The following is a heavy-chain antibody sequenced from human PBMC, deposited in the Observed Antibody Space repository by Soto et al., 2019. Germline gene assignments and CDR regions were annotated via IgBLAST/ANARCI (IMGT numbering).Heavy chain of an antibody. D-gene: IGHD4-17*01. Sequence: SETLSLTCTVSGGSISSYYWSWIRQPPGKGLEWIGYSYYSGSTNYNPSLKSRVTISVDTSKNQFSLKLSSVTAADTAVYYCVRHETLHGDYVYWGQGILVTVSS. CDR2: SYYSGST. J-gene: IGHJ4*02. CDR1: GGSISSYY. CDR3: VRHETLHGDYVY. V-gene: IGHV4-59*08.